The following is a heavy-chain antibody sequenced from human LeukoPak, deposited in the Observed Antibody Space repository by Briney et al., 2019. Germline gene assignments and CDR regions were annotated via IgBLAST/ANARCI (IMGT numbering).Heavy chain of an antibody. CDR1: GFTFSNSW. J-gene: IGHJ4*02. D-gene: IGHD2-21*02. V-gene: IGHV3-7*05. CDR3: ARINTAIFSSSDY. Sequence: GGALRLSCAASGFTFSNSWMTWVRQAPGEGLEWVAHIREDGGEKYYVDSVKGRFTISRDNAKNSLYLQMNSLRAEDTAVYYCARINTAIFSSSDYWGQGTLVTVSS. CDR2: IREDGGEK.